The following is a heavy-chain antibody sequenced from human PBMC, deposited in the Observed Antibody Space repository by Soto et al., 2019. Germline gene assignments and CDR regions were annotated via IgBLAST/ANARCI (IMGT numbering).Heavy chain of an antibody. CDR1: GYTFPSYG. J-gene: IGHJ4*02. D-gene: IGHD1-26*01. Sequence: QVQLVQSGAEMKKPGASVKVSCKASGYTFPSYGISWVRQAPGQGLEWMGWISAYNGNTHFAQKFQGRVTMTTDTPTTTAYMELRSLRSDDTAVYYCARTPAGGGSPLWGQGTLVTVSS. CDR2: ISAYNGNT. V-gene: IGHV1-18*01. CDR3: ARTPAGGGSPL.